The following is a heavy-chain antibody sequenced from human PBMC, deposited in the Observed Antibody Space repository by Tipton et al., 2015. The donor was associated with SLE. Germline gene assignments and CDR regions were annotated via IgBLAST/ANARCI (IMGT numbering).Heavy chain of an antibody. D-gene: IGHD3-22*01. J-gene: IGHJ3*02. CDR3: AREVDYYDSSGYYYDAFDI. V-gene: IGHV4-34*01. CDR2: INHSGST. CDR1: GGSFSCYY. Sequence: TLSLTCAVYGGSFSCYYWSWIRQPPGKGLEWSGEINHSGSTNYNPPLKSRVTISVDTSKNQFSLKLSSVTAADTAVYYCAREVDYYDSSGYYYDAFDIWGQGTMVTVSS.